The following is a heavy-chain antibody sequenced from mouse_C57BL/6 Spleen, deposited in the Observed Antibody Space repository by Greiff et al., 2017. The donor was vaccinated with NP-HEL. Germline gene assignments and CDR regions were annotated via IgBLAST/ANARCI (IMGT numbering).Heavy chain of an antibody. CDR3: ESHYYGSSYGAY. D-gene: IGHD1-1*01. CDR1: GYTFTSYW. J-gene: IGHJ3*01. Sequence: QVQLQQPGAELVRPGSSVKLSCKASGYTFTSYWMDWVKQRPGQGLEWIGNIYPSDSETHYNQKFKDKATLTVDKSSSTAYMQLSSLTSEDSAVYKGESHYYGSSYGAYWGQGTLVTVST. CDR2: IYPSDSET. V-gene: IGHV1-61*01.